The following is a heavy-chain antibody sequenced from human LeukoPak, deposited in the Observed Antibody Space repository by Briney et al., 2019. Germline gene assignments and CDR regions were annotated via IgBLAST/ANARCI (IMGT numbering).Heavy chain of an antibody. CDR3: ARTGQWLYYYYMDV. CDR2: ISAYNGNT. D-gene: IGHD6-19*01. Sequence: ASVKVSCKASGYTFTSYGISWVRQAPGQGPEWMGWISAYNGNTNYAQKLQGRVTMTTDTSTSTAYMELRSLRSDDTAVYYCARTGQWLYYYYMDVWGKGTTVTVSS. J-gene: IGHJ6*03. V-gene: IGHV1-18*01. CDR1: GYTFTSYG.